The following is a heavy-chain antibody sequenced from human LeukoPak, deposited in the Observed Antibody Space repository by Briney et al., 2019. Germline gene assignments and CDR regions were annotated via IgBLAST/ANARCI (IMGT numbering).Heavy chain of an antibody. CDR2: ISGSGGST. J-gene: IGHJ6*02. CDR3: AKDRGSGGYYYYGMDV. CDR1: GFTFSSYA. V-gene: IGHV3-23*01. D-gene: IGHD6-25*01. Sequence: GGSLRLSCAASGFTFSSYAMSWVRQAPGKGLEWVSAISGSGGSTYYADSVKGRFTISRDNSKNTLYLQMNSLRAEVTAVYYCAKDRGSGGYYYYGMDVWGQGTTVTVSS.